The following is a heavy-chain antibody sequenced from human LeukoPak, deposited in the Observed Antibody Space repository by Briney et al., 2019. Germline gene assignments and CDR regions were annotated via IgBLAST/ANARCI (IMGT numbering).Heavy chain of an antibody. D-gene: IGHD2-15*01. CDR3: IRGGANTPFDY. CDR1: GFTVSSNH. Sequence: GGSLRLSCAASGFTVSSNHMNWVRQAPGKGLEWVGFIRSKGYGGTTEDAASVKGRFTISRDDSKSIAYLQMNSLKTENTAVYYCIRGGANTPFDYWGQGTLVTVSS. J-gene: IGHJ4*02. CDR2: IRSKGYGGTT. V-gene: IGHV3-49*04.